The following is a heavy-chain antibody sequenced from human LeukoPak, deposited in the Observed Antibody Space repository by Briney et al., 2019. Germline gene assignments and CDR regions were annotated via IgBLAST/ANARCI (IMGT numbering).Heavy chain of an antibody. CDR1: GGSISSSDYY. CDR3: ARALGYCSGGSCTRGYNWFDP. D-gene: IGHD2-15*01. J-gene: IGHJ5*02. V-gene: IGHV4-39*01. Sequence: SQTLSLTCTVSGGSISSSDYYWGWIRQPPGKGLEWIGSIYYGGSTYYNPSLKSRVTISVDTSMNQFSLKLSFVTTADTAVYYCARALGYCSGGSCTRGYNWFDPWGQGTLVTVPS. CDR2: IYYGGST.